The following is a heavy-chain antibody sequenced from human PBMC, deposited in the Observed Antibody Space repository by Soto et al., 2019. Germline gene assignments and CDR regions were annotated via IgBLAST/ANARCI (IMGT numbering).Heavy chain of an antibody. CDR1: GGTFSSYA. J-gene: IGHJ5*02. V-gene: IGHV1-69*01. D-gene: IGHD2-15*01. CDR2: IIPIFGTA. Sequence: QVQLVQSGAEVKKPGSSVKVSCKASGGTFSSYAISWVRQAPGQGLEWMGGIIPIFGTANYAQKFQGRVTITADESTSTAYMELSSLRSEDTAVYDCARGPIFADCSVGSCYSGRFDPWGQGTLVNVSS. CDR3: ARGPIFADCSVGSCYSGRFDP.